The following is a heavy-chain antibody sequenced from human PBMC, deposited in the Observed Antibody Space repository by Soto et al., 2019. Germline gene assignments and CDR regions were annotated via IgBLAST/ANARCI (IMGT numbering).Heavy chain of an antibody. J-gene: IGHJ6*02. V-gene: IGHV4-59*08. CDR2: VYSTGGT. CDR1: SGPSSSHN. Sequence: QVQLQQSGAGLVKPSETLSLTCSVSSGPSSSHNWGWIRQPPGRGLEWIGYVYSTGGTSYNPSLKSRITLSANTSTNPISLTLPSVTAANTAVYYCVRQGIGNLHCLVDVWGQGTTVRVSS. CDR3: VRQGIGNLHCLVDV. D-gene: IGHD1-1*01.